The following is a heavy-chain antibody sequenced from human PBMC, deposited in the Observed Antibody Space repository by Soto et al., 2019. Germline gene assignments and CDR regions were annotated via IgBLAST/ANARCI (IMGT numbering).Heavy chain of an antibody. J-gene: IGHJ4*02. V-gene: IGHV4-59*01. D-gene: IGHD2-15*01. CDR1: VVSISSYF. Sequence: SEALSVTCADSVVSISSYFLSWIRQPPGRGLEWIGYTYHRGSTNYSPSLKSRVAISLDTSENQFSLKVNSVTAADTAVYYCARIGGYHGPLDYWGQGTPVPVYS. CDR2: TYHRGST. CDR3: ARIGGYHGPLDY.